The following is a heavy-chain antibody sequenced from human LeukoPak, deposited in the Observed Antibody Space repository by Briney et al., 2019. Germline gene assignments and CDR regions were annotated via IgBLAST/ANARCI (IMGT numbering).Heavy chain of an antibody. D-gene: IGHD2-2*01. CDR1: GGSISSSNYH. V-gene: IGHV4-31*03. J-gene: IGHJ5*02. Sequence: ETSETLSLTCTVSGGSISSSNYHWGWVRQHPGKGLEWIGYIFYSGSTYSIPSLRSRVTISVDTSKNQFSLKLSSVTAADTAVYYCTRVGPIIAGRHTSQRWFDPWGQGTLVTVSS. CDR3: TRVGPIIAGRHTSQRWFDP. CDR2: IFYSGST.